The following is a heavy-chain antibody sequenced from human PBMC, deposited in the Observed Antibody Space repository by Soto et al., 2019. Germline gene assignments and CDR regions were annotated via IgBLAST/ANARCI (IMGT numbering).Heavy chain of an antibody. J-gene: IGHJ4*02. CDR1: GASFSGYI. CDR2: INHSGSA. V-gene: IGHV4-34*01. Sequence: PSETLSLTCDVYGASFSGYIWTWIRQTPGKGLQWIGQINHSGSAYYNPSLKSRVTLSVHTSNSQFSLELSSVTAAETAVYYCARGLITGSHYSGGWYYFDSWGQGTQVTVPQ. D-gene: IGHD6-19*01. CDR3: ARGLITGSHYSGGWYYFDS.